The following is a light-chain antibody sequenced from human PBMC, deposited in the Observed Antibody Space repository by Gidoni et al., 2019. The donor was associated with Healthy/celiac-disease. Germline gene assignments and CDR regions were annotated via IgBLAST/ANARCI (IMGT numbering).Light chain of an antibody. V-gene: IGKV1-13*02. Sequence: AIQLTQSPSSLSASVGDRVTITCRASQGIRSALAWYQQKPGKAPKLLIYDASSLESGVPSRFSGSGSGTDFTLTISSLQPEDFATYYCQQFNSYLFTFGPGTKVDIK. CDR3: QQFNSYLFT. CDR1: QGIRSA. CDR2: DAS. J-gene: IGKJ3*01.